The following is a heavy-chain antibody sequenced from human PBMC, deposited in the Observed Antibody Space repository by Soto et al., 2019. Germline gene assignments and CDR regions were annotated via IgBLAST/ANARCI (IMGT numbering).Heavy chain of an antibody. Sequence: PGGSLRLSCAASGFTFSSYAMNWVRQAPGKGLEWVSVITSGGSTYYADSVKGRFTISRDNSKNTLYLQMNSLRAEDTAVYYCAKIGIPDYYESSGYTYWGQGTLVTVSS. CDR2: ITSGGST. J-gene: IGHJ4*02. V-gene: IGHV3-23*01. CDR1: GFTFSSYA. CDR3: AKIGIPDYYESSGYTY. D-gene: IGHD3-22*01.